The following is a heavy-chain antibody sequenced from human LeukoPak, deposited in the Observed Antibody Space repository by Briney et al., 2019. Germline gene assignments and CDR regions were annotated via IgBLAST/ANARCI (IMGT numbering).Heavy chain of an antibody. Sequence: GASVKVSCKASGYTFTSYGISWVRQAPGQGLEWMGGIIPIFGTANYAQKFQGRVTITADESTSTAYMELNSLRSEDTAVYYCARDSEVVMLKYWGQGTLVTVSS. D-gene: IGHD3-22*01. CDR1: GYTFTSYG. CDR3: ARDSEVVMLKY. J-gene: IGHJ4*02. CDR2: IIPIFGTA. V-gene: IGHV1-69*13.